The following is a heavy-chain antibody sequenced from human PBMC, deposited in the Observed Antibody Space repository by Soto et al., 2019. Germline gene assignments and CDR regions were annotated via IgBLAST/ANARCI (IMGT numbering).Heavy chain of an antibody. Sequence: GGSLRLSCAASGFTFSSYWMHWVRQAPGKGLVWVSRINSGGSSTSYADSVKGRFTISRDNAKNTLYLQMNSLRAEDTAVYYCAKGHSVAADPLYYYYGMDVWGQGPTVTVSS. J-gene: IGHJ6*02. CDR3: AKGHSVAADPLYYYYGMDV. D-gene: IGHD2-15*01. CDR1: GFTFSSYW. V-gene: IGHV3-74*01. CDR2: INSGGSST.